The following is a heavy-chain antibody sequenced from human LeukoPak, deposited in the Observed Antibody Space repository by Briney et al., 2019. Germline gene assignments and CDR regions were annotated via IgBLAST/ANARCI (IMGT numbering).Heavy chain of an antibody. CDR3: ARGLLRGGGFDP. CDR1: GYTFTSYY. D-gene: IGHD1-26*01. Sequence: GASVKVSCKASGYTFTSYYMHWVRQAPGQGLEWMGIINPSGGSTSYAQKFQGRVTMTRDMSTSTVYMELSSLRSGDTAVYYCARGLLRGGGFDPWGQGTLVTVSS. J-gene: IGHJ5*02. CDR2: INPSGGST. V-gene: IGHV1-46*01.